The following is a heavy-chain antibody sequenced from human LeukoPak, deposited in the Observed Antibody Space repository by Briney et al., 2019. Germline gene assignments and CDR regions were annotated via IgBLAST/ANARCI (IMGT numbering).Heavy chain of an antibody. Sequence: PSETLSLTCTVSGVSISSSKYYWGWIRQPPGKGLEWIGTIYYRGTTYFNPSLKSRVTIFADTSKRQFSLNLRSVTAADTAVYYCARQTSTRGRFFGWIYPPDIWGQGILVTVSS. CDR1: GVSISSSKYY. V-gene: IGHV4-39*01. CDR2: IYYRGTT. J-gene: IGHJ4*02. D-gene: IGHD3-9*01. CDR3: ARQTSTRGRFFGWIYPPDI.